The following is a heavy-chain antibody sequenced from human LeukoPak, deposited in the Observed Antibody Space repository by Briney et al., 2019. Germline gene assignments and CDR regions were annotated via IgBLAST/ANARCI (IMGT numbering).Heavy chain of an antibody. CDR3: ARQSRATGTLDS. CDR1: GGSISSYY. V-gene: IGHV4-59*08. J-gene: IGHJ5*01. Sequence: SETLSLTCTVSGGSISSYYWSWIPQPPRKRLEWIGYIYYSGSTNYNPSLKSRVTISLDTSKNQFSLKLSSVTAADTAVYYCARQSRATGTLDSWGQGALVTVSS. CDR2: IYYSGST. D-gene: IGHD6-13*01.